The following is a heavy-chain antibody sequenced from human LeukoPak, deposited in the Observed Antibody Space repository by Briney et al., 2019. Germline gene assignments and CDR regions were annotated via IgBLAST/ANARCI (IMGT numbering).Heavy chain of an antibody. V-gene: IGHV3-23*01. CDR2: ISGSGGST. J-gene: IGHJ4*02. Sequence: GGSLRLSCAASGFTFNSYAMSWVRQAAGKGLEWVSSISGSGGSTYYADSVKGRFTISRDSSKNMLYLQMNILRAEDTAIYYCARLKTTVTTNYWGQGTLVTVSS. D-gene: IGHD4-17*01. CDR1: GFTFNSYA. CDR3: ARLKTTVTTNY.